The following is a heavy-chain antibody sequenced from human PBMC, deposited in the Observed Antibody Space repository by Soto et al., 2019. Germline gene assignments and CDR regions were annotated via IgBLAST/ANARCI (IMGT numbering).Heavy chain of an antibody. J-gene: IGHJ4*02. Sequence: PSETLSLTCTVSGGSISSGGCYWSWIRQHPGKGLEWIGYIYYSGSTYYNPSLKSRVTISVDTSKNQFSLKLSSVTAADTAVYYCARGCDDFWSGYYRYFDYWGQGTLVTVSS. CDR1: GGSISSGGCY. CDR2: IYYSGST. V-gene: IGHV4-31*03. CDR3: ARGCDDFWSGYYRYFDY. D-gene: IGHD3-3*01.